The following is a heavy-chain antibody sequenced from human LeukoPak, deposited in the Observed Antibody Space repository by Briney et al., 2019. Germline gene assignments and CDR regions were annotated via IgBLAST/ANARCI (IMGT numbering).Heavy chain of an antibody. Sequence: SQTLSLTCTVSGGSLCSGSYYWGWIRQPAGTGLEWIGRIYTRGSTNYNPSLERRVTISVDTYKNQFSLELSSVTAADTAVYYCASYSSSWYDDYWGQGTLVSVSS. D-gene: IGHD6-13*01. CDR1: GGSLCSGSYY. V-gene: IGHV4-61*02. J-gene: IGHJ4*02. CDR3: ASYSSSWYDDY. CDR2: IYTRGST.